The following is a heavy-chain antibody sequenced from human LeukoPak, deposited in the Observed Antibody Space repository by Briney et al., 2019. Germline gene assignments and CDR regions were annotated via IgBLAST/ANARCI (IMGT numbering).Heavy chain of an antibody. D-gene: IGHD3-22*01. CDR1: GYTFTGYY. J-gene: IGHJ3*01. CDR2: INPNSGGT. Sequence: ASVQVSCKASGYTFTGYYMHWVRQAPGQGLEWMGWINPNSGGTNYAQKFQGWVTMTRDTSISTAYMELSRLRSDDTAVYYCARATHYYDSSGPFEEWGQGTMVTVSS. CDR3: ARATHYYDSSGPFEE. V-gene: IGHV1-2*04.